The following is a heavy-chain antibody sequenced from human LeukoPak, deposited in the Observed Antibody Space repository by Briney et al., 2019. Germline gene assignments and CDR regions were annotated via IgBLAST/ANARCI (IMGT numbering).Heavy chain of an antibody. V-gene: IGHV1-69*01. J-gene: IGHJ4*02. CDR1: GGTFSSYA. Sequence: GSSVKVSCKASGGTFSSYAISWVRQAPGQGLEWMGGIIPIFGTANYAQKFQGRVTITADESTSTAYMELSSLRSEDTAVYYCAREEEGCSSTSCYVDAASFDYWGQGTLVTVSS. CDR3: AREEEGCSSTSCYVDAASFDY. D-gene: IGHD2-2*01. CDR2: IIPIFGTA.